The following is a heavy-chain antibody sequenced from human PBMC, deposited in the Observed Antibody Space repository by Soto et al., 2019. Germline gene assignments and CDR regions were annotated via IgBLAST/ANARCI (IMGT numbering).Heavy chain of an antibody. CDR2: INPSDGRT. V-gene: IGHV1-46*01. D-gene: IGHD6-6*01. J-gene: IGHJ5*02. Sequence: QVQLVQSGAEVKKPGASVKVSCKASGYTFTNYYMHWVRQAPGQGLEWMGIINPSDGRTSYAQKFQGRVTMTRDTSTSTVYMELSSLRSEDTAVYYCARDTEFYSSSSVVGWFDPWGQGILVTVSS. CDR1: GYTFTNYY. CDR3: ARDTEFYSSSSVVGWFDP.